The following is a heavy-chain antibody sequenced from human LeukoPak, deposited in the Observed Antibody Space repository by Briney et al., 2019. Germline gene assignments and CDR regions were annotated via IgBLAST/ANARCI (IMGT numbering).Heavy chain of an antibody. D-gene: IGHD3-22*01. CDR2: INSDGSST. V-gene: IGHV3-74*01. CDR1: GFTFSSYW. Sequence: GGSLRLSCAASGFTFSSYWMHWVRQAPGKGLVWVSRINSDGSSTSYADSVKGRFTISRDNAKNTLYLKMNSLRAEDTAVYYCARDTYYYDSSGYYLFDYWGQGTLVTVSS. J-gene: IGHJ4*02. CDR3: ARDTYYYDSSGYYLFDY.